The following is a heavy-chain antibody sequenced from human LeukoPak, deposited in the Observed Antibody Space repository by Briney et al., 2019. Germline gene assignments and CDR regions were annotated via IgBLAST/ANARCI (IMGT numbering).Heavy chain of an antibody. CDR3: ARGYDYGDYGSVY. D-gene: IGHD4-17*01. Sequence: ASMKVSCKASGGTLSSYAISWVRQAPGQGLEWMGRIIPILGIANYAQKFQGRVTITADKSTSTAYMELSSLRSEDTAVYYCARGYDYGDYGSVYWGQGTLVTVSS. V-gene: IGHV1-69*04. CDR1: GGTLSSYA. J-gene: IGHJ4*02. CDR2: IIPILGIA.